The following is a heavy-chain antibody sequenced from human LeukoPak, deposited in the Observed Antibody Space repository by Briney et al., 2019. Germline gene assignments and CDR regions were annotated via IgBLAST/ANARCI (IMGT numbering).Heavy chain of an antibody. CDR1: GFTVSSNY. J-gene: IGHJ4*02. D-gene: IGHD3-10*01. V-gene: IGHV3-66*01. CDR2: IYSGGST. CDR3: ARAKLWFGVVGLDY. Sequence: GGSLRLSCAASGFTVSSNYMSWVRQAPGKGLEWVSVIYSGGSTYYADSVKGRFTISRDNSKNTLYLQMNSLRAEDTAVYYCARAKLWFGVVGLDYWGQGTLVTVSS.